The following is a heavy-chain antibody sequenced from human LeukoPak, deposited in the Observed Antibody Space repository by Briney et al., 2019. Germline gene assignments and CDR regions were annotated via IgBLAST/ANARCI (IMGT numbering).Heavy chain of an antibody. CDR1: GFTFSNYV. Sequence: PGGSLRLSCAASGFTFSNYVMSWVRQPPGKGLEWIVSIYYSGSTYYNPSLKSRVTISVDTSKNQFSLKLSSVTAADTAVYYCARPLSLYDYYDKWGQGTMVTVSS. J-gene: IGHJ3*02. CDR3: ARPLSLYDYYDK. V-gene: IGHV4-38-2*01. D-gene: IGHD5-12*01. CDR2: IYYSGST.